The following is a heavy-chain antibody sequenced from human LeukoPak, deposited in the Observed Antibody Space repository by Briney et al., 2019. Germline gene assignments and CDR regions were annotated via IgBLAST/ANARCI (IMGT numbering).Heavy chain of an antibody. D-gene: IGHD6-13*01. J-gene: IGHJ4*02. V-gene: IGHV4-39*07. CDR2: IFYSGST. CDR3: ARDSGSWGLDY. CDR1: SGSISNSNFY. Sequence: SETLSLTCTVSSGSISNSNFYWGWIRQPPGKGLEWIGSIFYSGSTDYNPSLKSRVTISVDLSKNQFSLKLSSVTAADTAVYYCARDSGSWGLDYWGQGTLVTVSS.